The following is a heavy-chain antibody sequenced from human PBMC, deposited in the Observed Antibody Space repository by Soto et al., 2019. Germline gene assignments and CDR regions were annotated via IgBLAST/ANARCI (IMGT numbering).Heavy chain of an antibody. Sequence: GESLKISCNGSGYSFTSYWISWVRQMPGKGLEWMGRIDPSDSYTNYSPSFQGHVTISADKSISTAYLQWSSLKASDTAMYYCARHLDPHLATYYHYGMDVWGQGTTVTVSS. J-gene: IGHJ6*02. V-gene: IGHV5-10-1*01. CDR2: IDPSDSYT. D-gene: IGHD3-3*01. CDR1: GYSFTSYW. CDR3: ARHLDPHLATYYHYGMDV.